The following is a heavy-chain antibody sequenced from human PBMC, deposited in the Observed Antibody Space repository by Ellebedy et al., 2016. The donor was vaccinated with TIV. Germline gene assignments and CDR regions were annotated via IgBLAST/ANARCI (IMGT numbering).Heavy chain of an antibody. J-gene: IGHJ6*02. D-gene: IGHD3-22*01. V-gene: IGHV1-69*13. CDR1: GGTFSSYA. CDR2: IIPIFGTA. CDR3: ARDSYYDSSGTYYYYGMDV. Sequence: SVKVSCXASGGTFSSYAISWVRQAPGQGLEWMGGIIPIFGTANYAQKFQGRVTITADESTSTAYMELSSLRSDDTAVYYCARDSYYDSSGTYYYYGMDVWGQGTTVTVSS.